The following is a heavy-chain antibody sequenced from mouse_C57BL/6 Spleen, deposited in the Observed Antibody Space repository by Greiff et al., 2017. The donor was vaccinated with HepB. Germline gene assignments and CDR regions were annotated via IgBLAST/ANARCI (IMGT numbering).Heavy chain of an antibody. Sequence: VQLVESGPVLVKPGASVKMSCKASGYTFTDYYMNWVKQSHGKSLEWIGVINPYNGGTSYNQKFKGKATLTVDKSSSTAYMELNSLTSEDSAVYYCAREVEKDYFDYWGQGTTLTVSS. V-gene: IGHV1-19*01. J-gene: IGHJ2*01. CDR3: AREVEKDYFDY. D-gene: IGHD1-1*01. CDR1: GYTFTDYY. CDR2: INPYNGGT.